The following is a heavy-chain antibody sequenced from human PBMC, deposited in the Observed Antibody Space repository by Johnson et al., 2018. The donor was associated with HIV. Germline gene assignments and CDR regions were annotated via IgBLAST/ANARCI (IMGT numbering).Heavy chain of an antibody. V-gene: IGHV3-11*04. J-gene: IGHJ3*02. CDR2: ISSSGTSS. Sequence: QEQLVESGGGLVKPGGSLRLSCAASGFTFSDYYMSWIRQAPGKGLEWVSYISSSGTSSYYADSVKGRLTISRDNAKNSLYLQMNSLRAEDTAVYFCARAINAAVEIWGQGTMVTVSP. CDR3: ARAINAAVEI. CDR1: GFTFSDYY.